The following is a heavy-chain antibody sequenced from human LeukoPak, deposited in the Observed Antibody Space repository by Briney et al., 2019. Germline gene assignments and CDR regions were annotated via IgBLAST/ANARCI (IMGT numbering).Heavy chain of an antibody. CDR2: ISSSSSYI. CDR3: ARDGRCGGDCYAS. J-gene: IGHJ4*02. D-gene: IGHD2-21*02. Sequence: GGSLRLTCAASGFSFSSYTMNWVRQAPGKGLEWVSVISSSSSYIYYADSVKGRFTISRDNAKNALYLQMNSLRVEDTAVYYCARDGRCGGDCYASWGQGTLVTVSS. V-gene: IGHV3-21*01. CDR1: GFSFSSYT.